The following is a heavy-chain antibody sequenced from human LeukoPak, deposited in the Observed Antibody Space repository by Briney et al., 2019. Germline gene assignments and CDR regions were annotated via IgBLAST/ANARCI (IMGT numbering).Heavy chain of an antibody. V-gene: IGHV4-34*01. CDR1: GGSFSGYS. CDR3: ARGPHGDYSDY. CDR2: INHSGST. J-gene: IGHJ4*02. Sequence: SETLSLTCAVYGGSFSGYSWGWIRQPPGKGLEWIGEINHSGSTNYNPSLKSQVTISVDTSKNQFSLKLSSVTAADTAVYYCARGPHGDYSDYWGQGTLVTVSS. D-gene: IGHD4-17*01.